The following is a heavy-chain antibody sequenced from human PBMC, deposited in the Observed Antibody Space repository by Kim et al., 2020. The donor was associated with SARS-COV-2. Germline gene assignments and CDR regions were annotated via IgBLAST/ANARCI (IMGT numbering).Heavy chain of an antibody. J-gene: IGHJ6*01. CDR1: GGSFSGYY. CDR2: INHSGST. Sequence: SETLSLTCAVSGGSFSGYYWSWIRQPPGKGLEWIGEINHSGSTNYNPSLKSRVTISVDTSKNQFSLKLSSVTAADTAVYYCARVLGGIVVVPAAISWVMVAWGQGSMVTV. D-gene: IGHD2-2*02. CDR3: ARVLGGIVVVPAAISWVMVA. V-gene: IGHV4-34*01.